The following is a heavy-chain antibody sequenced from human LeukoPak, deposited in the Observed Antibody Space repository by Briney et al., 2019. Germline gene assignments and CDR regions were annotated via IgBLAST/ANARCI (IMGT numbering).Heavy chain of an antibody. CDR2: INHSGST. V-gene: IGHV4-34*01. Sequence: SETLSLTCAVYRGSFSGYYWSWIRQPPGKGLEWIGEINHSGSTNYNPSLKSRVTISVDTSKNQFSLKLSSVTAADTAVYYCARGPPYDYVWGSYRANAFDIWGQGTMVTVSS. CDR1: RGSFSGYY. CDR3: ARGPPYDYVWGSYRANAFDI. J-gene: IGHJ3*02. D-gene: IGHD3-16*02.